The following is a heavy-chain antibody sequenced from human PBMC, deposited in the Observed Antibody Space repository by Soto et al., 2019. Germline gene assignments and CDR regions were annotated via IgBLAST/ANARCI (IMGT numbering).Heavy chain of an antibody. CDR3: ASRPVIYNFWSGSNYYYYMEV. Sequence: SETLSLTCTVPGGSISSSSYSWGWIRQPPGKGLEWIGSIYFTGNTYYNPSLESRITMSVDRSKNQFSLKMYSVTAADTAVYYCASRPVIYNFWSGSNYYYYMEVWGKGTTVTVSS. V-gene: IGHV4-39*01. CDR2: IYFTGNT. D-gene: IGHD3-3*01. CDR1: GGSISSSSYS. J-gene: IGHJ6*03.